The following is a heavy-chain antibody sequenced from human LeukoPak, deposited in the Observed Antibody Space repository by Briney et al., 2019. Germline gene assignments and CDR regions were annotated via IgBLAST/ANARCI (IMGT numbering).Heavy chain of an antibody. CDR2: ISGSGGST. Sequence: PGGSLRLSCAASGFTFSSYAMSWVRQAPGKGLEWVSAISGSGGSTYYADSMKGRFTISRDNSKNTLYLQMNSLRAEDTAVYYCAKSRILGGSGWYVPFDYWGQGTLVTVPS. V-gene: IGHV3-23*01. CDR3: AKSRILGGSGWYVPFDY. D-gene: IGHD6-19*01. CDR1: GFTFSSYA. J-gene: IGHJ4*02.